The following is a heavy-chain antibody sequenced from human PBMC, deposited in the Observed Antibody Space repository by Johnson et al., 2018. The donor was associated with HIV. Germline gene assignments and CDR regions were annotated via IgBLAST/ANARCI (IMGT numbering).Heavy chain of an antibody. CDR2: ISYDGSNK. Sequence: QVQLVESGGGVVQPGRSLRLSCAASGFTFSSYAMHWVRQAPGKGLEWVAVISYDGSNKYYADSVKGRFTISRDNSKNTLYVQMNSLRVEDTAVYYCAKDDSTSGAFDIWGQGTMVIVSS. V-gene: IGHV3-30*04. CDR3: AKDDSTSGAFDI. CDR1: GFTFSSYA. D-gene: IGHD3-10*01. J-gene: IGHJ3*02.